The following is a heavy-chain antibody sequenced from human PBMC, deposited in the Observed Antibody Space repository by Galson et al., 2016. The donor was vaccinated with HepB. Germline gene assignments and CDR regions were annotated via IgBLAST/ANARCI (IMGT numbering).Heavy chain of an antibody. Sequence: SLRLSCAASGFTFDGHAMHWVRQAPGKGLEWVSGISWKSETIGYADSVGGRFSISRDNAKNSLFLEMNSLRVEDTALYYCAKDSGGVGDFLDAWGQGTLVTVSS. CDR3: AKDSGGVGDFLDA. J-gene: IGHJ5*02. V-gene: IGHV3-9*01. CDR2: ISWKSETI. D-gene: IGHD3-16*01. CDR1: GFTFDGHA.